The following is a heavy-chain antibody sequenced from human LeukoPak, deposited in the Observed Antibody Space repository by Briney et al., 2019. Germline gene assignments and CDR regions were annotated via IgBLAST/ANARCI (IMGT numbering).Heavy chain of an antibody. CDR2: ISWNSGSI. Sequence: PGGSLRLSCAASGFTFDDYAMHWVRQAPGKGLEWVSGISWNSGSIGYADSVKGRFTISRDNAKNPLYLQMNSLRAEDTALYYCAKGTVAGTYNWFDPWGQGTLVTVSS. CDR3: AKGTVAGTYNWFDP. D-gene: IGHD6-19*01. CDR1: GFTFDDYA. V-gene: IGHV3-9*01. J-gene: IGHJ5*02.